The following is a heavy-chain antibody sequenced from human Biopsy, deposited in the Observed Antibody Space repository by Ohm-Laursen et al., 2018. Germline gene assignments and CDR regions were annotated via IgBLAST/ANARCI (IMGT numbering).Heavy chain of an antibody. D-gene: IGHD3-10*01. J-gene: IGHJ4*02. CDR2: INPSGSDA. V-gene: IGHV1-46*01. Sequence: GASVKVSCKASGYTFTNYYMHWVRQAPGQGLEWMGIINPSGSDATYAQKFQGRVTMTRDTSTSTAYMNLSSLRSEETAVYYCAADSGSGSHFRFDYWGQGALVSVSS. CDR1: GYTFTNYY. CDR3: AADSGSGSHFRFDY.